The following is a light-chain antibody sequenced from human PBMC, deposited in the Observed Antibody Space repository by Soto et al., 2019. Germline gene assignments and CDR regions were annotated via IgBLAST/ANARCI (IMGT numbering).Light chain of an antibody. Sequence: QSAMTQPPSASGSPGQSVTISYTGTSSDVGGYNYVSWYQQHPGKAPKLMIYEVSKRPSGVPDRFSGSKSGNTASLTVSGLQAEDEADYYCSSYAGSHYVFGTGTKLTVL. CDR1: SSDVGGYNY. CDR2: EVS. V-gene: IGLV2-8*01. J-gene: IGLJ1*01. CDR3: SSYAGSHYV.